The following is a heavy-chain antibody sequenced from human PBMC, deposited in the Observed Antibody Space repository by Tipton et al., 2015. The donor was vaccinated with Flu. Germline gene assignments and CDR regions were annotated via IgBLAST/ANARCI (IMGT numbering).Heavy chain of an antibody. D-gene: IGHD6-19*01. CDR2: INPNTGDS. CDR1: GDTFSGYY. Sequence: QVQLVQSGAEVKKPGASVKISCKASGDTFSGYYVHWVRRAPGQGLEWMGWINPNTGDSKSSQNFQGRVSMASDTSIGTVYMELNSLTSGDTAIYFCATDTSGWFGAHWGQGTPVTVAS. J-gene: IGHJ1*01. V-gene: IGHV1-2*02. CDR3: ATDTSGWFGAH.